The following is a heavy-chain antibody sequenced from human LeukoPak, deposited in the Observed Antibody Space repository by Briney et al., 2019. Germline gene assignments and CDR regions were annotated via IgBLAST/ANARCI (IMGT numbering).Heavy chain of an antibody. CDR3: PSHIDQQHCFDP. V-gene: IGHV4-59*08. Sequence: SETLSLTCTVSGGSISSYYWSWIRQPPGKGLEWIGYIYYSGSTNYNPSLKSQVTISVDTSKHQFSLKPSSVTAADTAVYYCPSHIDQQHCFDPWGQATLVTVSS. J-gene: IGHJ5*02. D-gene: IGHD6-13*01. CDR2: IYYSGST. CDR1: GGSISSYY.